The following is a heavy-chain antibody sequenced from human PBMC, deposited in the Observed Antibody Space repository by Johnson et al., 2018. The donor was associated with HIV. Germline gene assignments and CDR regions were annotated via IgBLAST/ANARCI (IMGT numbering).Heavy chain of an antibody. CDR3: ARSRGLWGVQDGFDI. CDR2: VIGSGGRT. D-gene: IGHD2-21*01. CDR1: GFTFSSYA. V-gene: IGHV3-23*04. Sequence: VQLVESGGGLVQPGGSLRLSCAASGFTFSSYAMYWFRQAPGKGLEWVAGVIGSGGRTYFAESVTGLFTISRDNSKNTLYVKLNSLRVEDTAVYYCARSRGLWGVQDGFDIWGQGTMVTVSS. J-gene: IGHJ3*02.